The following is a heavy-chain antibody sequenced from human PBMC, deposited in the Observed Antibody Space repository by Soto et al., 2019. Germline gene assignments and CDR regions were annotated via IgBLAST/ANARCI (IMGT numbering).Heavy chain of an antibody. CDR1: GYTFTGYY. CDR2: INPNSGGT. V-gene: IGHV1-2*04. CDR3: ARPRTLIAVALGY. D-gene: IGHD6-19*01. J-gene: IGHJ4*02. Sequence: QVQLVQSGAEVKKPGASVKVSCKASGYTFTGYYMHWVRQAPGQGLEWMGWINPNSGGTNYAQKFQGWVTMTRDTSSSTAYMELSRLRSDDTAVYYCARPRTLIAVALGYWGPGNLCTVSS.